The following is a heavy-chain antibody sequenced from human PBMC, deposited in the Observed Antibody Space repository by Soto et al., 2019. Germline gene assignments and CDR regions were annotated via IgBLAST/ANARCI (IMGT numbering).Heavy chain of an antibody. V-gene: IGHV1-69*01. J-gene: IGHJ5*02. CDR1: GGTFSSYA. Sequence: QVQLVQSGAEAKKPGSSVKVSCKASGGTFSSYAISWVRQAPGQGLEWMGGIVPILITPNYAQKLQGRVTITADESTRTTYMELSSLRSEDTAVYYCARGGPVCSGGRCYSDHWFDPWGQGTLVTVSS. CDR2: IVPILITP. CDR3: ARGGPVCSGGRCYSDHWFDP. D-gene: IGHD2-15*01.